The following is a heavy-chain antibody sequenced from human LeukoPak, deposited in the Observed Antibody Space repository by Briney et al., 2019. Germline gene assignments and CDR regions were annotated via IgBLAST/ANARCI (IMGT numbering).Heavy chain of an antibody. CDR3: ARRGVVPAARRQFDY. CDR1: GGSFSGYY. J-gene: IGHJ4*02. V-gene: IGHV4-34*01. CDR2: INHNGST. Sequence: SETLSLTCQVYGGSFSGYYWSWLGQPPGRGLEWIGEINHNGSTNYNPSLKSRVTISVDTSKSQFSLKLSSVMAADTAVFYCARRGVVPAARRQFDYWGQGTLVTVSS. D-gene: IGHD2-2*01.